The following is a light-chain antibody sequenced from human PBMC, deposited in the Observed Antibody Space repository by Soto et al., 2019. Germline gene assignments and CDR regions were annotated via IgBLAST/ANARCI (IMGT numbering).Light chain of an antibody. Sequence: DIQMTQSPSTLSASVGDRVTITCRASQSVSGWLAWYQQKPGEAPKLLIYDASALPRGVPSRFSGGGSGTKFTLTIASLQPDDFATYYCQQYETFSGTFGPGTKVDNK. V-gene: IGKV1-5*01. CDR2: DAS. J-gene: IGKJ1*01. CDR1: QSVSGW. CDR3: QQYETFSGT.